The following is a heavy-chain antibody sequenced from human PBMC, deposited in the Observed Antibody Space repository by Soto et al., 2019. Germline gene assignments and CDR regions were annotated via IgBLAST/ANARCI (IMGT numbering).Heavy chain of an antibody. Sequence: SLRLSCAASGFTFSSYAMSWVRQAPGKGLGWVSAISGSGGSTYYADSVKGRFTISRDNSKNTLYLQMNSLRAEDTAVYYCAKENGYSSSWFEFDYWGQGTLVTVSS. CDR1: GFTFSSYA. CDR3: AKENGYSSSWFEFDY. D-gene: IGHD6-13*01. V-gene: IGHV3-23*01. CDR2: ISGSGGST. J-gene: IGHJ4*02.